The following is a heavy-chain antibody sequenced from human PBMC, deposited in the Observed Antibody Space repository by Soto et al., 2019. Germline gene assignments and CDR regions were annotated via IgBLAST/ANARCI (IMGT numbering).Heavy chain of an antibody. Sequence: QVQLVESGGGVVQPGRSLRLSCAASGFTFSSYGMHWVRQAPGKGLEWVAVIWYDGSNKYYADSVKGRFTISRDNSKNMLYLQMNSLRAEDTAVYYCARGDIVVVPAAFDIWGQGTMVTVSS. J-gene: IGHJ3*02. D-gene: IGHD2-2*01. CDR2: IWYDGSNK. CDR1: GFTFSSYG. V-gene: IGHV3-33*01. CDR3: ARGDIVVVPAAFDI.